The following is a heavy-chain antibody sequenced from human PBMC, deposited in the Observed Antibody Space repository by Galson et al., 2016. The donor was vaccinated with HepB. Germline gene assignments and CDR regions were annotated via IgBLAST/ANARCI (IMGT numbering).Heavy chain of an antibody. J-gene: IGHJ4*02. CDR1: GYTFTSYV. CDR2: INTSKGNT. V-gene: IGHV1-18*01. D-gene: IGHD6-13*01. CDR3: ATRPAAGSPYYFDY. Sequence: SVKVSCKASGYTFTSYVLSWVRQAPGQGLEWMGWINTSKGNTHYPQKLQDRVTLTIDTSTSTAYMDLRSLRSDDTAVYYCATRPAAGSPYYFDYWGQGRLVTVSS.